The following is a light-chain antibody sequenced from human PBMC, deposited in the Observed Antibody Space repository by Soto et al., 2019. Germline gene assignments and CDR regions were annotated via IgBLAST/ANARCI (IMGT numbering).Light chain of an antibody. J-gene: IGKJ5*01. CDR2: DAS. V-gene: IGKV1-12*01. CDR1: QSISSW. Sequence: DIQMTQSPSTLSASVGDRVTITCRASQSISSWLAWYQQKPGKAPKLLIYDASSLQSGVPSRFSGSGSGTDFTLTISSLQPEDSATYYCQQANSFPITFGQGTRLEIK. CDR3: QQANSFPIT.